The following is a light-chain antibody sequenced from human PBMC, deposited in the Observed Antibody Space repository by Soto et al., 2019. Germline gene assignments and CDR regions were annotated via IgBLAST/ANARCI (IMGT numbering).Light chain of an antibody. CDR1: SSNIGSNY. CDR2: RNN. CDR3: AACDDSPVYS. J-gene: IGLJ1*01. V-gene: IGLV1-47*01. Sequence: SALTQPPSASGTPGQRVTIPCSGSSSNIGSNYVYWYQQLPGTAPKLLIYRNNQRPSGVPDRFSGSKSGTSASLAISGLRSEDEADCYCAACDDSPVYSFGTGTKDTV.